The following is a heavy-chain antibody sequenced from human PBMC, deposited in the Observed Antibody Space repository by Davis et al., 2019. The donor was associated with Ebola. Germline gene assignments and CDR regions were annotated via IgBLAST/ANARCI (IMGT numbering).Heavy chain of an antibody. D-gene: IGHD2-2*01. Sequence: PSETLSLTCTVSGGSISSYYWSWIRQPAGKGLEWIGRIYTSGSTNYNPSLKSRVTISVDTSKNQFSLKLSSVTAADTAVYYCARLGLPAATPDRGPWGQGTLVTVSS. V-gene: IGHV4-4*07. CDR3: ARLGLPAATPDRGP. J-gene: IGHJ5*02. CDR2: IYTSGST. CDR1: GGSISSYY.